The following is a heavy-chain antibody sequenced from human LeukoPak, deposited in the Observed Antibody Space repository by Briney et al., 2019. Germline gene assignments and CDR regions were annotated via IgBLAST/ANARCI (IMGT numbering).Heavy chain of an antibody. V-gene: IGHV1-69*04. Sequence: SVKVSCKASGGTFSSYAISWVRQAPGQGLEWMGRIIPILGIANYAQKFQGRVTITADKSTSTAYMELSSLRSEDTAVYYCARALGTAAAAGIYYFDYWGQGTLVTVSS. D-gene: IGHD6-13*01. CDR3: ARALGTAAAAGIYYFDY. CDR1: GGTFSSYA. J-gene: IGHJ4*02. CDR2: IIPILGIA.